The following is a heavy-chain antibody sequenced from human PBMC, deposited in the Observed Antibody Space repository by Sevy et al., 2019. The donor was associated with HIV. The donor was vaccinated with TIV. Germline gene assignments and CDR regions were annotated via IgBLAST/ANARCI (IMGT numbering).Heavy chain of an antibody. V-gene: IGHV4-39*01. CDR3: ARHRGYCSSTSCYGMGWFDP. D-gene: IGHD2-2*01. CDR1: GGSISSSSYY. CDR2: IYYSGST. Sequence: SQTLSLTCTVSGGSISSSSYYWGWIRQPPGKGLEWIGSIYYSGSTYYNPSLKSRVTISVDTSKNQFSLKRSSVTAADTAVYYCARHRGYCSSTSCYGMGWFDPWGQGTLVTVSS. J-gene: IGHJ5*02.